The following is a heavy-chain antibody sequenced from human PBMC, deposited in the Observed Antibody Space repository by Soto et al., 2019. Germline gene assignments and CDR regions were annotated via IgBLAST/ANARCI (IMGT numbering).Heavy chain of an antibody. CDR2: IYWDDDK. Sequence: QITLKESGPTLVKPTQTLTLTCTFSGFSLSTSAVGVGWIRQPPGKALEWLAFIYWDDDKRYSPSLKSSLTIPKDTSKNQVLLAIANMDPVDTATYYCAHLVVAGLTYYFDYWGQGTLVTVSS. V-gene: IGHV2-5*02. D-gene: IGHD2-15*01. CDR1: GFSLSTSAVG. CDR3: AHLVVAGLTYYFDY. J-gene: IGHJ4*02.